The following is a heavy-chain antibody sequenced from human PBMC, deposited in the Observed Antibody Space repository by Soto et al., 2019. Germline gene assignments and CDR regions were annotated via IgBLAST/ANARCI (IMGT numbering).Heavy chain of an antibody. V-gene: IGHV1-2*04. J-gene: IGHJ3*02. CDR2: INPNSGGT. CDR3: ASFTAAAGTVDAFDI. D-gene: IGHD6-13*01. CDR1: GYTFTGYY. Sequence: ASVKVSCKASGYTFTGYYMHWVRQAPGQGLEWMGWINPNSGGTNYAQKFQGWVTMTRDTSISTAYMELSRLRSDDTAVYYCASFTAAAGTVDAFDIWGQGTMVTVSS.